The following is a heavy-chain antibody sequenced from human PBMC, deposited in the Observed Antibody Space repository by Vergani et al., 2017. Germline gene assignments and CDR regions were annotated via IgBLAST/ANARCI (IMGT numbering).Heavy chain of an antibody. V-gene: IGHV3-74*01. Sequence: EEQLVESGGGLVQPGGSLRLSCAASGFAFDRYWMHWVRQTPEKGLVWVSRISPDGDITLNADSVKGRFTISRDNARTTLYLQMTNLRAEDTAVYYCLTGTTKPYWGQGTLVTVSS. CDR1: GFAFDRYW. J-gene: IGHJ4*02. D-gene: IGHD4-17*01. CDR3: LTGTTKPY. CDR2: ISPDGDIT.